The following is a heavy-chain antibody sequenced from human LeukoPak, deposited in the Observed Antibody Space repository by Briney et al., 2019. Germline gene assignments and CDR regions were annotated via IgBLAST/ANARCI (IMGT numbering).Heavy chain of an antibody. CDR2: IYYSWST. V-gene: IGHV4-59*01. J-gene: IGHJ4*02. D-gene: IGHD2-2*01. Sequence: NPSETLSLTCSVSGGSISGFYWSWIRQPPGKGLEWIGYIYYSWSTDYNPSLKSRVTMSLDTSKNQFSLKLSSVTAADTAVYYCAKEYCSSTPSQFDSWGRGTLVTASS. CDR1: GGSISGFY. CDR3: AKEYCSSTPSQFDS.